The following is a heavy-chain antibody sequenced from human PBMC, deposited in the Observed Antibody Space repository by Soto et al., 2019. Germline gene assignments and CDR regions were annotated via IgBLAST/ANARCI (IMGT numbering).Heavy chain of an antibody. CDR1: GYTFSSNG. Sequence: QVQLVQSGAEVKKPGASVKVSCKASGYTFSSNGVSWVRQAPGQGLEWMGWISTFNGIAHYAQKFQGRVTMTTDTSTNTAYMELTSLSSDDTAVYYCARLHGYSSGWYDYWGQGTLVTVSS. D-gene: IGHD6-19*01. J-gene: IGHJ4*02. V-gene: IGHV1-18*04. CDR3: ARLHGYSSGWYDY. CDR2: ISTFNGIA.